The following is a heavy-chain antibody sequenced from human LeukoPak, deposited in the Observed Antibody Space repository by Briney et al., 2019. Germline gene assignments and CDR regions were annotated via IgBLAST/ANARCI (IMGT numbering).Heavy chain of an antibody. CDR3: ARGGLDYDILTGYCF. CDR2: IIPIFGTA. CDR1: GGTLRDYA. V-gene: IGHV1-69*13. J-gene: IGHJ4*02. Sequence: ASVTVSCKASGGTLRDYATNWVRQAPGQGLEWMGGIIPIFGTANYAQRFQGRVTITADESTSTVYMELSSLRSEDTATYYCARGGLDYDILTGYCFWGQGTLVTVSS. D-gene: IGHD3-9*01.